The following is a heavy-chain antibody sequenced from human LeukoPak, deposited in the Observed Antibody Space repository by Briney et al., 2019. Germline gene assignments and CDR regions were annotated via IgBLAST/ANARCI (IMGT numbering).Heavy chain of an antibody. V-gene: IGHV1-18*01. CDR1: GYTFTTYG. D-gene: IGHD3-3*01. CDR3: ARARSGITIEYYYYYYGMDA. J-gene: IGHJ6*02. Sequence: GASVKVSCKASGYTFTTYGISWVRQAPGQGLEWMGWISTFNANTNYAQNLQGRVTITADESTSTAYMELSSLRSEDTAVYHCARARSGITIEYYYYYYGMDAWGQGTTVTVSS. CDR2: ISTFNANT.